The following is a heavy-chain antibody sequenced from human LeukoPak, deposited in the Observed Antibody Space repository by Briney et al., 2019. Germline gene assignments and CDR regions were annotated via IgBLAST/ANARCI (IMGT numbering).Heavy chain of an antibody. CDR1: GVTFTNYG. D-gene: IGHD5-18*01. V-gene: IGHV3-23*01. J-gene: IGHJ4*02. CDR3: AKDQRQTAPRQLWSGDY. Sequence: PGGSLRLSCAVSGVTFTNYGMTWVRQAPGKGLEWVSAISASGGSTYYADSVKGRFTISRDDSKNTLYLQMNSLRAEDTAVYYCAKDQRQTAPRQLWSGDYWGQGTLVTVSS. CDR2: ISASGGST.